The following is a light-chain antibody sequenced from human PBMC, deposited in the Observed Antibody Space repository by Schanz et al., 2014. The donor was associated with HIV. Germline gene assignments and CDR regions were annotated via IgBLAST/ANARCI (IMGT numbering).Light chain of an antibody. CDR2: WAS. V-gene: IGKV4-1*01. CDR3: QQYYSVPFT. Sequence: EIVMTQSPDSLAVSLGERATINCRSSQTILYSSNNRNYVAWFQQKAGQPPKLLIYWASIRESGVPERFRGSGSGTDFTLTISSLQAEDVAVYYCQQYYSVPFTFGQGTTLEIK. J-gene: IGKJ2*01. CDR1: QTILYSSNNRNY.